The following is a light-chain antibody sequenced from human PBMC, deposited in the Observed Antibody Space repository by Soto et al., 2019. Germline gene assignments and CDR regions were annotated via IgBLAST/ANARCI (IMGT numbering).Light chain of an antibody. CDR2: DVN. CDR1: SSDIGGYDY. V-gene: IGLV2-14*01. J-gene: IGLJ2*01. Sequence: QSALTQPASVSGSPGQSITLSCTGTSSDIGGYDYVSWYQRHPGKAPKLIIYDVNNRPSGVSNRFSGSKSGNTASLIISGLQAEDEADYYCTSYASGSSHVVFGGGTKLTVL. CDR3: TSYASGSSHVV.